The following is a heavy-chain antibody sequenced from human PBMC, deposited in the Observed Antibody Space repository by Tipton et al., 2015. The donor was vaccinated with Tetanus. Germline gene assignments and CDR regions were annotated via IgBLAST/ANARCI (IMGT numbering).Heavy chain of an antibody. Sequence: QSGAEVKKPGASVKVSCKASGYTFISYYIHWVRQAPGQGLEWMGIINPIDGNASYAQGFQGRVTMTRDTSTDIVYMDLSSLRSDDTAVYYCARIGGLVAGLYCFDYWGQGTLISVSS. D-gene: IGHD6-19*01. J-gene: IGHJ4*02. CDR1: GYTFISYY. CDR2: INPIDGNA. V-gene: IGHV1-46*01. CDR3: ARIGGLVAGLYCFDY.